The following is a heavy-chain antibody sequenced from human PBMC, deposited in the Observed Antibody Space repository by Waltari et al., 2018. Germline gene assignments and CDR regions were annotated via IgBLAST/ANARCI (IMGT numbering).Heavy chain of an antibody. D-gene: IGHD3-22*01. V-gene: IGHV1-69*01. Sequence: QVQLVQSGAEVKKPGSSVKVSCKASGGTFSSYAISWVRQAPGQGHEWMGGIIPIFGTANYAQKFQGRVTITADESTSTAYMELSSLRSEDTAVYYCARGRGTMIVVGPEGSEYFQHWGQGTLVTVSS. CDR3: ARGRGTMIVVGPEGSEYFQH. CDR1: GGTFSSYA. CDR2: IIPIFGTA. J-gene: IGHJ1*01.